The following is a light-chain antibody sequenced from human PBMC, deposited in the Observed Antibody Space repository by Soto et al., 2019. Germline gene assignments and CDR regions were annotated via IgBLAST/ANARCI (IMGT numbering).Light chain of an antibody. CDR1: QSISSW. Sequence: DIQMTQSPSSLSASVGDRVTITCRASQSISSWLAWYQQKPGKAPKLLIYDASSLESGVPSRFSGSGSGTEFTLTISSLQPDDFATYYCQQYNSLTWTFGQGTKVE. CDR2: DAS. J-gene: IGKJ1*01. V-gene: IGKV1-5*01. CDR3: QQYNSLTWT.